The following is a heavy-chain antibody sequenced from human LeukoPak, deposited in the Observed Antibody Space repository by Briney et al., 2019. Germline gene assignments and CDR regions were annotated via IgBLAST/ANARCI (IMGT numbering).Heavy chain of an antibody. CDR1: GGSISSSSYY. Sequence: MASETLSLTCTVSGGSISSSSYYWGWIRQPPGKGLEWIGSIYYSGSTYYNPSLKSRVTISVDTSKNQFSLKLSSVTAADTAVYYCARHGFLEWLVDYWGQGTLVTVSS. V-gene: IGHV4-39*01. CDR3: ARHGFLEWLVDY. J-gene: IGHJ4*02. CDR2: IYYSGST. D-gene: IGHD3-3*01.